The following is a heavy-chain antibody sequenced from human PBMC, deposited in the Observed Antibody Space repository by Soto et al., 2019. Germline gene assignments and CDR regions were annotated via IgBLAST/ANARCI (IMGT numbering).Heavy chain of an antibody. CDR2: IDGSGTTK. J-gene: IGHJ4*02. V-gene: IGHV3-48*03. D-gene: IGHD3-10*01. Sequence: EVQLLESGGGLVQPGGSLRLSCGVSGFTFNDFEMNWVRQAPGKGLEWLAYIDGSGTTKKYADSVRGRFTISRDNPNNSLFLQMSSLRAAATTIYYCARGFGRFNYWGQGTLVSVSS. CDR3: ARGFGRFNY. CDR1: GFTFNDFE.